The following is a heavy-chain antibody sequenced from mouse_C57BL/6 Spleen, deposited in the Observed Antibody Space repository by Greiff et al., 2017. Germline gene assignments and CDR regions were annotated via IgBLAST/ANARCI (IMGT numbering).Heavy chain of an antibody. CDR2: IHPNSGST. J-gene: IGHJ2*01. V-gene: IGHV1-64*01. CDR3: ARPYYYGSTLYYFDY. D-gene: IGHD1-1*01. CDR1: GYTFTSYW. Sequence: QVQLQHPGAELVKPGASVKLSCKASGYTFTSYWMHWVKQRPGQGLEWIGMIHPNSGSTNYNEKFKSKATLTVDKSSSTAYMQLSSLTSEDSAVYYCARPYYYGSTLYYFDYWGQGTTLTVSS.